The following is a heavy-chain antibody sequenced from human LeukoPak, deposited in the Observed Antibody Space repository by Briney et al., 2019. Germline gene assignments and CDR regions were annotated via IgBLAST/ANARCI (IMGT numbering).Heavy chain of an antibody. Sequence: GGSLRLSCAASGFTFRSYAMHWVRQAPGKGLEWVAVISNDGSNKYYADSVKGRFTISRDNSNNTLYLQMNSLRAEDTAVYYCARDPAGYYYGMDVWGQGTTVTVSS. V-gene: IGHV3-30*04. CDR2: ISNDGSNK. D-gene: IGHD6-13*01. CDR3: ARDPAGYYYGMDV. J-gene: IGHJ6*02. CDR1: GFTFRSYA.